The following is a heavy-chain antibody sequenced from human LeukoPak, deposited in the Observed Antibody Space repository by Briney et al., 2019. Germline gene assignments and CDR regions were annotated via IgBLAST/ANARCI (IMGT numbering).Heavy chain of an antibody. Sequence: SETLSLTCTVSGGSVTNYYWSCIRQAPGKGLEWIGYVYYSGSTNYNPSLKSRVIISVDTAKNQFSLDLSTVTAGDTALYYCARLGCVSANCPRRNAFDLWGQGTKVTVSP. CDR2: VYYSGST. CDR1: GGSVTNYY. J-gene: IGHJ3*01. V-gene: IGHV4-59*02. CDR3: ARLGCVSANCPRRNAFDL. D-gene: IGHD1-26*01.